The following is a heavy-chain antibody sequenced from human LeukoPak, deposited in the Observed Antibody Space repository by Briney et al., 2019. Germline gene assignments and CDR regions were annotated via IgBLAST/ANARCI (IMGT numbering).Heavy chain of an antibody. V-gene: IGHV3-30*02. CDR3: AKDLQDIVVVVYGGASDI. CDR1: GFTFSSYG. Sequence: GGSLRLSCAASGFTFSSYGMHWVRQAPGKGLEWVAFIRYDGSNKYYADSVKGRFTISRDNSKNTLYLQMNSLRAEDTAVYYCAKDLQDIVVVVYGGASDIWGQGTMVTVSS. D-gene: IGHD2-15*01. J-gene: IGHJ3*02. CDR2: IRYDGSNK.